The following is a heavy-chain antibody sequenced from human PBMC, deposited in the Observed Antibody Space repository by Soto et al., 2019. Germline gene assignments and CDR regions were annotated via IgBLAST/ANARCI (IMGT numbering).Heavy chain of an antibody. V-gene: IGHV4-4*02. J-gene: IGHJ4*02. CDR2: IYRTGST. CDR3: ASRDPGTSVDY. Sequence: KPSETLSLTCAVSGGSFTSNNWWTWVRQPPGQGLEWIGEIYRTGSTNYNPSLKSRVTISLDKSENQFSLKVTSLTAADTAVYYCASRDPGTSVDYWGQGTLVPVSS. CDR1: GGSFTSNNW. D-gene: IGHD1-7*01.